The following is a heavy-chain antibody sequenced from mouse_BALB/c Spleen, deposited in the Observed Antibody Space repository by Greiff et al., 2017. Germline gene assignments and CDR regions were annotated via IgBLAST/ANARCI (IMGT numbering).Heavy chain of an antibody. CDR2: ILPGSGST. V-gene: IGHV1-9*01. J-gene: IGHJ4*01. CDR3: ARGLTTVEDAMDY. Sequence: QVQLQQSGAELMKPGASVKISCKATGYTFSSYWIEWVKQRPGHGLEWIGEILPGSGSTNYNEKFKGKATFTADTSSNTAYMQLSSLTSEDSAVYYCARGLTTVEDAMDYWGQGTSVTVSS. CDR1: GYTFSSYW. D-gene: IGHD1-1*01.